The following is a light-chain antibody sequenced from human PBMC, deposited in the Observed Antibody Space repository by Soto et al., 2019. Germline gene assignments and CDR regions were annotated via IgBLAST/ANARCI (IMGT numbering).Light chain of an antibody. CDR3: ETWDSNTHTV. Sequence: QPVLTQSSSASASLGSSVKLTCTLSSGHSSYIIAWHQQQPGKAPRYLMKLEGSGSYNKGSGVPDRFSGSSSGADRYITISNLQCEDEADYYCETWDSNTHTVFGGGPKLTVL. CDR1: SGHSSYI. J-gene: IGLJ3*02. V-gene: IGLV4-60*02. CDR2: LEGSGSY.